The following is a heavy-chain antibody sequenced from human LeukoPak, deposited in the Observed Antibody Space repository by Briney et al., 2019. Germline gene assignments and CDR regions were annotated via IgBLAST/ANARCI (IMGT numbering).Heavy chain of an antibody. CDR2: IDPSDSYT. CDR1: GYSFTNYW. Sequence: GESLKISCKGSGYSFTNYWIGWVRQMPGKGLEWMGRIDPSDSYTNYSPSFQGHVTISADKSISTAYLQCSSLKASDTAMYYCAREYYDILTGYYLDYWGRGTLVTVSS. CDR3: AREYYDILTGYYLDY. J-gene: IGHJ4*02. D-gene: IGHD3-9*01. V-gene: IGHV5-10-1*01.